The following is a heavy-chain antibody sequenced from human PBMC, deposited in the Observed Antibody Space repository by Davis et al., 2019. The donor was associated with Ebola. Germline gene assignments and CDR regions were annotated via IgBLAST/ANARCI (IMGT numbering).Heavy chain of an antibody. J-gene: IGHJ6*02. CDR3: ASLGGIAAAGTLYYYYGMDV. CDR2: IKQDGSEK. D-gene: IGHD6-13*01. Sequence: PGGSLRLSCAASGFTFSSYWMSWVRQAPGKGLEWVANIKQDGSEKYYVDSVKGRFTISRDNAKNSLYLQMNSLRAEDTAVYYCASLGGIAAAGTLYYYYGMDVWGQGTTVTVSS. V-gene: IGHV3-7*01. CDR1: GFTFSSYW.